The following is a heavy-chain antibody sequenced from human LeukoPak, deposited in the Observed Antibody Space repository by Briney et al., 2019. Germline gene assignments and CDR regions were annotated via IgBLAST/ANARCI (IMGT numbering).Heavy chain of an antibody. Sequence: SETLSLTCAVYGGSFSGYYWSWIRQSPGKWLEWIGEINHSGSTNYNPSLKSRVTISLDTSKNQFSLKLSSVTAADTAVYYCARGSRWELPLDYWGQGTLVTVSS. CDR2: INHSGST. D-gene: IGHD1-26*01. J-gene: IGHJ4*02. V-gene: IGHV4-34*01. CDR3: ARGSRWELPLDY. CDR1: GGSFSGYY.